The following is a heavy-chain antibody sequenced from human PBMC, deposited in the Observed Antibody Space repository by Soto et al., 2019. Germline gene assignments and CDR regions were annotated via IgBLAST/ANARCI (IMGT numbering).Heavy chain of an antibody. CDR2: IWYDGSNK. Sequence: QVQLVESGGGVVQPGRSLRLSCAASGFTFSSYGMHWVRQAPGKGLEWVSVIWYDGSNKYYADSVKGRFTISRDNSKNTLYLQMNSLRAEDTAVYYCARDRNNWNARGSRTQPDYYFDYWGQGTLVTVSS. CDR1: GFTFSSYG. J-gene: IGHJ4*02. V-gene: IGHV3-33*01. CDR3: ARDRNNWNARGSRTQPDYYFDY. D-gene: IGHD1-20*01.